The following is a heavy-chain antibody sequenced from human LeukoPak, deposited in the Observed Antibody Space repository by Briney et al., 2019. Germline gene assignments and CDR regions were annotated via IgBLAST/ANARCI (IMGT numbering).Heavy chain of an antibody. D-gene: IGHD3/OR15-3a*01. CDR3: ARQTGSGLFILP. Sequence: SETLSHTCTVSGVSISSSNSYWGWIRQPPGKGLEWIGSIYYSGNTYYNASLKSQVSISIDTSKNQFSLKLTSVTAADTAVYYCARQTGSGLFILPGGQGTLVTVSS. CDR2: IYYSGNT. V-gene: IGHV4-39*01. J-gene: IGHJ4*02. CDR1: GVSISSSNSY.